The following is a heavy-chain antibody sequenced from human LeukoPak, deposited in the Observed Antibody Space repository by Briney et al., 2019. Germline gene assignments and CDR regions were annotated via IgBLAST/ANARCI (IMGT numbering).Heavy chain of an antibody. Sequence: PGGSLRLSCAASGFTFSSYWMHWVRQTPEKRLVWVSRINSDGSSTSYADSVKGRFTISRDNAKNTLYLQMNSLRAADTAVYYCAPVASSGPWGQGTLVTVSS. CDR1: GFTFSSYW. D-gene: IGHD2-15*01. V-gene: IGHV3-74*01. CDR2: INSDGSST. J-gene: IGHJ5*02. CDR3: APVASSGP.